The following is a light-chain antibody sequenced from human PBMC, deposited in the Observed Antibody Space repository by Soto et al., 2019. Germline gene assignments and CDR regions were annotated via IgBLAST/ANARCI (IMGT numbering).Light chain of an antibody. CDR2: DAS. Sequence: QMYKSLFAVSSSVRDRVTITFCDSQSISSWLACYQQKAGKAPKLLIYDASSLESGVPSIFSGGGSGTEFTLTISSLQPDDFATYYCQQYNRYWTSGQG. CDR1: QSISSW. V-gene: IGKV1-5*01. J-gene: IGKJ1*01. CDR3: QQYNRYWT.